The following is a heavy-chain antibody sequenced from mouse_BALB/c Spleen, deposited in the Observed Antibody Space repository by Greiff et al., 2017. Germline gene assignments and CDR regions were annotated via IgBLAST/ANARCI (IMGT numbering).Heavy chain of an antibody. CDR3: ARWGSNWDRVFAY. CDR2: ISYSGST. J-gene: IGHJ3*01. Sequence: EVKLMESGPSLVKPSQTLSLTCSVTGDSITSGYWNWIRKFPGNKLEYMGYISYSGSTYYNPSLKSRISITRDTSKNQYYLQLNSVTTEDTATYYCARWGSNWDRVFAYWGQGTLVTVSA. CDR1: GDSITSGY. V-gene: IGHV3-8*02. D-gene: IGHD4-1*01.